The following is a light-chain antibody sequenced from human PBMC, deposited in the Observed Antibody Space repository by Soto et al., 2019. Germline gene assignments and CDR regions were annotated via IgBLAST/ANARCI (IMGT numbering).Light chain of an antibody. CDR2: GAS. J-gene: IGKJ1*01. V-gene: IGKV3-15*01. CDR3: QHYNNWPPWT. Sequence: EIVMTQSPGTLSASPGERATFSCRASQSVSSNLAWYQQKPGQAPRLLIYGASIRATGIPARFSGSGSGTEFTLTISSLQSEDFAVYYCQHYNNWPPWTFGQGTKVDIK. CDR1: QSVSSN.